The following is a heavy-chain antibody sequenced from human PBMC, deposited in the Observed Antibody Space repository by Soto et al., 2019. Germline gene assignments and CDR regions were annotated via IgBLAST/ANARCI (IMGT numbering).Heavy chain of an antibody. V-gene: IGHV4-34*01. Sequence: SETLSLTFAVYGGPFRGYYWSWIRQPPGKGLEWIGEINHSGSTNYNPSLKSRVTISVDTSKNQFSLKLSSVTAADTAVYYCARGVNYDFWSGYFGDAFDIWGQGTMVT. CDR1: GGPFRGYY. D-gene: IGHD3-3*01. J-gene: IGHJ3*02. CDR2: INHSGST. CDR3: ARGVNYDFWSGYFGDAFDI.